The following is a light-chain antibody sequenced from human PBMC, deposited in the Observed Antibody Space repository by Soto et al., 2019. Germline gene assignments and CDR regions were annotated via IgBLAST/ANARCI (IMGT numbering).Light chain of an antibody. CDR1: SSNIGANS. Sequence: QSVLTQPPSASGTPGQRVAFSCSGSSSNIGANSVNWYQQLPGAAPKLLIYSHSQRPSGVPDRFFGSKSGTSASLAISGLQSDDEADYYCAAWDDSLNGYVFGTGTKLTVL. J-gene: IGLJ1*01. V-gene: IGLV1-44*01. CDR2: SHS. CDR3: AAWDDSLNGYV.